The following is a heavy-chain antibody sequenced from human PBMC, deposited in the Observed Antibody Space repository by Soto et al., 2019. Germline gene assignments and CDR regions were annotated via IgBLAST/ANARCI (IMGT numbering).Heavy chain of an antibody. CDR1: GYTFTSYD. CDR2: MNPNSGNT. CDR3: ARGRQQLVGWYYHYYGMDV. V-gene: IGHV1-8*01. J-gene: IGHJ6*02. D-gene: IGHD6-13*01. Sequence: QVQLVQSGAEVKKPGASVKVSCKASGYTFTSYDINWVRQATGQGLEWMGWMNPNSGNTGYAQKFQGRVTMTRNTSISTAYMELSSLRSEDTAVYYCARGRQQLVGWYYHYYGMDVWGQGTTVTVSS.